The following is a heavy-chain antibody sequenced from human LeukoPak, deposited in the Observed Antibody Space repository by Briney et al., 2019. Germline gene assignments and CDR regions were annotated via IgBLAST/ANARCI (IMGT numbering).Heavy chain of an antibody. V-gene: IGHV4-31*03. CDR1: GGSISSGGYY. D-gene: IGHD3-9*01. J-gene: IGHJ4*02. CDR3: AREGYDILTGYHFDY. Sequence: SSETLSLTCTVSGGSISSGGYYWSWIRQHPGKGLEWIGYIYYSGSTYYNPSLKSRVTISVDTSKNQFSLKLSSVTAADTAVYYCAREGYDILTGYHFDYWGQGTLVTVSS. CDR2: IYYSGST.